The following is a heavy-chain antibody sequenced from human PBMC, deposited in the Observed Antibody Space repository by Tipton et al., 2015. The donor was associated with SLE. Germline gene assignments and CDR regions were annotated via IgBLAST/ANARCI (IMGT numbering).Heavy chain of an antibody. CDR1: GYSFTSYW. Sequence: QLVQSGAEVKKPGESLKTSCKGSGYSFTSYWIGWVRQMPGKGLEWMGIIYPGDSDTRYSPSFQGQVTISADKSISTAYLQWSSLKASDTAMYYCARRPLEYSRSGAFDIWGQGTMVTVSS. CDR2: IYPGDSDT. D-gene: IGHD6-6*01. J-gene: IGHJ3*02. CDR3: ARRPLEYSRSGAFDI. V-gene: IGHV5-51*01.